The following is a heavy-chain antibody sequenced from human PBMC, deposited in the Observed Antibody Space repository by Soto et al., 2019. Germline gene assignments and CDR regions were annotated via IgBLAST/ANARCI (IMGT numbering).Heavy chain of an antibody. CDR2: IYYSGST. Sequence: QVQLQESGPGLVKPSQTLSLTCTVSGGSISSGGYYWSWIRQHPGQGLDWIGYIYYSGSTYYNPSLKRRVTISVDTSKNQFSLKLSSVTAADTAVYYCARDGGDGHRALDYWGQGTLVTVSS. CDR1: GGSISSGGYY. D-gene: IGHD3-16*01. J-gene: IGHJ4*02. CDR3: ARDGGDGHRALDY. V-gene: IGHV4-31*03.